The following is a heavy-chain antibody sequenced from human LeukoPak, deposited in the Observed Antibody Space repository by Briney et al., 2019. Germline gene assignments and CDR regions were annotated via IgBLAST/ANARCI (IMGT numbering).Heavy chain of an antibody. CDR3: ARGRPGDYFDY. Sequence: GASVRPSCKASGYTFTGYFMHGVRQAPGQGLEWMGWINPNRGGTKYLQNFQGRVTMTRATSITTAYMDLSRLRSDDTAVYYCARGRPGDYFDYWGQGTLVTVSS. CDR2: INPNRGGT. D-gene: IGHD6-25*01. J-gene: IGHJ4*02. CDR1: GYTFTGYF. V-gene: IGHV1-2*02.